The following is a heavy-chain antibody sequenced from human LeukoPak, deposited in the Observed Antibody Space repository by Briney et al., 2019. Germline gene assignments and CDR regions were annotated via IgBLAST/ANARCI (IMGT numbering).Heavy chain of an antibody. D-gene: IGHD3-3*01. CDR3: VKAQYDFWSCLDY. J-gene: IGHJ4*02. V-gene: IGHV3-23*01. Sequence: GGSLRLSRAASGFTFTSYAMRWDRQAPGKGLEWVSAISGSGVSTYYADSVKGRDTISRDNSKNTLYLQMSSLRTEDTAIYYCVKAQYDFWSCLDYWGQATLVTVSS. CDR1: GFTFTSYA. CDR2: ISGSGVST.